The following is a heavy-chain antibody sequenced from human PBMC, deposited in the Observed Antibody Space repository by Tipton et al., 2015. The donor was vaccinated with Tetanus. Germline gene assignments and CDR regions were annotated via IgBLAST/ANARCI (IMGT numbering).Heavy chain of an antibody. D-gene: IGHD6-13*01. V-gene: IGHV3-23*01. CDR3: AKGGGHSGSWSDYLDS. CDR2: ISGSGDYT. Sequence: GSLRLSCKTSGFTFSNFAMSWVRQAPGKGLEWVSTISGSGDYTYYADSVKGQFTISRDNSKNTLSLQMNSLRADDTAVYYCAKGGGHSGSWSDYLDSWGQGTLVTVSS. CDR1: GFTFSNFA. J-gene: IGHJ4*02.